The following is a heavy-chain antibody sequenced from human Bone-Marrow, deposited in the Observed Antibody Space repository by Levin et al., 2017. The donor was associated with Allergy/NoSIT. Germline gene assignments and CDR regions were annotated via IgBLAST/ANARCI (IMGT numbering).Heavy chain of an antibody. CDR2: ITRSSDYM. J-gene: IGHJ6*02. D-gene: IGHD4-17*01. CDR1: GFNLSSFG. V-gene: IGHV3-21*01. Sequence: PGGSLRLSCAASGFNLSSFGMHWVRQAPGKGLEWVSSITRSSDYMYYADSVKGRFTISRDNAKNSLFLQMNSLRVDDTAVYYCAKDRTYGILWNYGMDVWGQGTTVTVSS. CDR3: AKDRTYGILWNYGMDV.